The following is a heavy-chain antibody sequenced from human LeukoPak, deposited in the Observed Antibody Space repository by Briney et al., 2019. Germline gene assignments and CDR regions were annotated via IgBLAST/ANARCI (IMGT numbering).Heavy chain of an antibody. J-gene: IGHJ6*03. Sequence: PGGSLRLSCAASGFTFSGCSMNWVRQAPGKGLEWVSYISSSSSTIYYADSVKGRFTISRDNAKNSLYLQMNSLRAEDTAVYYCARDLSGYCSSTSCSNCYYYYMDVWGKGTTVTVSS. CDR2: ISSSSSTI. CDR3: ARDLSGYCSSTSCSNCYYYYMDV. V-gene: IGHV3-48*04. CDR1: GFTFSGCS. D-gene: IGHD2-2*03.